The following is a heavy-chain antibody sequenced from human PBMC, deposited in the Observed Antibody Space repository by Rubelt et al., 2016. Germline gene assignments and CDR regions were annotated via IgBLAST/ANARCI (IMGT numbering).Heavy chain of an antibody. Sequence: EVQLVQSGAEVKKPGESLRISCKGSGYSFTSYWISWVRQMPGKGLEWMGRIDPSDSYTNYSPSFQVHVTISADKSISTAYLQWSSLKASDTAMYYCARIPGSGSSEINWFDPWGQGTLVTVSS. V-gene: IGHV5-10-1*03. CDR3: ARIPGSGSSEINWFDP. CDR1: GYSFTSYW. CDR2: IDPSDSYT. J-gene: IGHJ5*02. D-gene: IGHD3-10*01.